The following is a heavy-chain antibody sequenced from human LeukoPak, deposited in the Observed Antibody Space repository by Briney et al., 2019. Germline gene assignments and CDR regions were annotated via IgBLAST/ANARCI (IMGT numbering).Heavy chain of an antibody. V-gene: IGHV1-2*02. Sequence: GASVKVSCKASGYTFSVYHIHWVRQAPGQGLEWMVWINPNSGGTNYAQKFQGRVTMTRDTSITTVYMEVSWLTSDDTAMYYCAIILGGSWHLWFDPWGRGTLVTVSS. CDR2: INPNSGGT. CDR3: AIILGGSWHLWFDP. CDR1: GYTFSVYH. D-gene: IGHD3-16*01. J-gene: IGHJ5*02.